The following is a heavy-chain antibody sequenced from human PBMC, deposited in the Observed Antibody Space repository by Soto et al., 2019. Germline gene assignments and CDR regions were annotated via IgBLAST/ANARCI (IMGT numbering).Heavy chain of an antibody. CDR1: GYTFTSYE. Sequence: QAQLVQSGAEVKKPGASVRVSCRASGYTFTSYEITWVLLATGLGLEWMGWMNPNTGNTGYAQKFQGRVTMTRNTSIRTAYMDLSSMRSEDTALYSWASGPAEGEGATYYWGQGTLVTVSS. CDR2: MNPNTGNT. CDR3: ASGPAEGEGATYY. V-gene: IGHV1-8*01. D-gene: IGHD1-26*01. J-gene: IGHJ4*02.